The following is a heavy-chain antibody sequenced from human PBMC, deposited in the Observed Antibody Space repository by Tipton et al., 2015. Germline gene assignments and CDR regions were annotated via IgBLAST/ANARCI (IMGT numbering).Heavy chain of an antibody. CDR3: ARDAWAGDSRGFYYIY. Sequence: TLSLTCTVSGGSVISGTYFWGWIRQTPGKGLEWIGYISHRDGTYYNPSLKSRVAISLDTSKNHLFLNLNSVTAADTAVYFCARDAWAGDSRGFYYIYWGQGTLVRVSS. CDR1: GGSVISGTYF. V-gene: IGHV4-61*03. D-gene: IGHD3-22*01. CDR2: ISHRDGT. J-gene: IGHJ4*02.